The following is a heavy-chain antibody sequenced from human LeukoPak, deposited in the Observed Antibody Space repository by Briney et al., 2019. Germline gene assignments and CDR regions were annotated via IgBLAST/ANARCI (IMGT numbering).Heavy chain of an antibody. CDR3: AKGWSDHQW. J-gene: IGHJ4*02. CDR1: GFTFSNFW. D-gene: IGHD6-13*01. Sequence: GGSLRLSCAASGFTFSNFWMTWVRQAPGKGLEWVANIKEDGSEKYYVDSVKGRFTISRDNAKNSLFLQMNSLRADDAAVYYCAKGWSDHQWWGQGILLSVSS. CDR2: IKEDGSEK. V-gene: IGHV3-7*01.